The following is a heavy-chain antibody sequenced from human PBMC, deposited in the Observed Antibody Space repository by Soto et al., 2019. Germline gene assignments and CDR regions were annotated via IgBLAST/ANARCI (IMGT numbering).Heavy chain of an antibody. CDR2: ISAYNGNT. CDR1: GYTFTSYG. J-gene: IGHJ5*02. Sequence: ASVKVSCKASGYTFTSYGISWVLQAPGQGLEWMGWISAYNGNTNYAQKLQGRVTMTTDTSTSTAYMELRSLRSDDTAVYYCARDPLSAYSSSWCAPYNWFDPWGQGTLVTVSS. CDR3: ARDPLSAYSSSWCAPYNWFDP. V-gene: IGHV1-18*01. D-gene: IGHD6-13*01.